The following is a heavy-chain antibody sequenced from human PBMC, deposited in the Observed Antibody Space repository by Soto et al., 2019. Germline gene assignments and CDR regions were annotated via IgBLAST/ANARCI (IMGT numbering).Heavy chain of an antibody. J-gene: IGHJ5*02. CDR2: IYPGDSDT. CDR3: ARHHLHSGYYAPFDP. V-gene: IGHV5-51*01. Sequence: PGESLKISCKGSGYSFTSYWIGWVRQMPGKGLEWMGIIYPGDSDTRYSPSFQGQVTISADKSISTAYLQWSSLKASDTAMYYCARHHLHSGYYAPFDPWGQGTLVTVSS. CDR1: GYSFTSYW. D-gene: IGHD3-22*01.